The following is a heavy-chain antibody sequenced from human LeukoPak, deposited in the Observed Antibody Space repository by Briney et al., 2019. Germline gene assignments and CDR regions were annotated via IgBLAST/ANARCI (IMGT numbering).Heavy chain of an antibody. CDR2: INHSGST. J-gene: IGHJ6*02. V-gene: IGHV4-34*01. CDR1: GGSFSGYY. CDR3: ARQSGYCSSTSCYNGRFYYGMDV. D-gene: IGHD2-2*02. Sequence: SETLSLTCAVYGGSFSGYYWSWIRQPPGKGLEWIGEINHSGSTNYNPSLKSRVTISVDTSKNQFSLKLSSVTAADTAVYYCARQSGYCSSTSCYNGRFYYGMDVWGQGTTVTVPS.